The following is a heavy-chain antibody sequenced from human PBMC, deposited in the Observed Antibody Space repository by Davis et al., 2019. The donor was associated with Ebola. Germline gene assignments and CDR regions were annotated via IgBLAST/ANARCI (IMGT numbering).Heavy chain of an antibody. Sequence: GGSLRLSCAASGFTFSSYAIHWVRQAPGKGLEWVAIISSDGRNKFYADSVKGRFTISRDNSKNTLFLQMNSLRAEDTAVYYCARAHSSGWSLDYWGQGTLVTVSS. J-gene: IGHJ4*02. D-gene: IGHD6-19*01. CDR3: ARAHSSGWSLDY. CDR1: GFTFSSYA. V-gene: IGHV3-30*04. CDR2: ISSDGRNK.